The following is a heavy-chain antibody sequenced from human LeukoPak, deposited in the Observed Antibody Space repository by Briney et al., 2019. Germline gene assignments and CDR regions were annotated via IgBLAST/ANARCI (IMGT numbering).Heavy chain of an antibody. CDR1: GFTVSSKY. Sequence: GGSLRLSRAASGFTVSSKYMSWVRQAPGKGLEWVSVIYSGGNTYYADSVKGRFTISRDNSDNTLYLQMNSLRAEDTAVYYCASHRDGSFDYWGQGTLVTVSS. V-gene: IGHV3-66*04. CDR2: IYSGGNT. CDR3: ASHRDGSFDY. D-gene: IGHD5-24*01. J-gene: IGHJ4*02.